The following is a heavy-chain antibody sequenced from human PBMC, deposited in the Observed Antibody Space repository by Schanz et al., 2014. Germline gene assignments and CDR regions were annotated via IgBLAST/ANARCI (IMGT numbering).Heavy chain of an antibody. CDR3: TADLWFGAVWGVW. V-gene: IGHV3-15*01. J-gene: IGHJ4*02. Sequence: EVQLVESGGGLVKPGGSLRLSCATSGLTFTSAWMNWVRQAPGKGLQWVARIKSKTDGGTRDYAAPVKGRFTISTDDSKNTVYLQINSLQTEDTAVNCCTADLWFGAVWGVWWGQGTLVTVSS. CDR1: GLTFTSAW. D-gene: IGHD3-10*01. CDR2: IKSKTDGGTR.